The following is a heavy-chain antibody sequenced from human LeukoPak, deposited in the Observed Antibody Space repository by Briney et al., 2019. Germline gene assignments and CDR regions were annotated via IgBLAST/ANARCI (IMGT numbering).Heavy chain of an antibody. V-gene: IGHV1-2*02. Sequence: ASVKVSCKASGYTLTSYAIHWVRQTPGQGLERMGWITPSGGAKYPQKFQGRGAITWDTSITTAYMDLSRLTSDDTAVYYCARDRYGDGFAHLDYWGQGALVTVSS. D-gene: IGHD5-24*01. CDR2: ITPSGGA. CDR1: GYTLTSYA. CDR3: ARDRYGDGFAHLDY. J-gene: IGHJ4*02.